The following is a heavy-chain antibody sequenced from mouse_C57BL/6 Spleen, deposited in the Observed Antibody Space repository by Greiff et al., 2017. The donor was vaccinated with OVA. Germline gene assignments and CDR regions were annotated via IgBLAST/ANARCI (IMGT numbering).Heavy chain of an antibody. CDR3: ATGTEWYFDV. Sequence: VQLKQSGPELVKPGASVKISCKASGYSFTGYYMNWVEQSPEKSLEWIGEINPSTGGTTYNQKFKAKATLTVDKSSSTAYMQLKSLTSEDSAVYYCATGTEWYFDVWGTGTTVTVSS. D-gene: IGHD4-1*01. V-gene: IGHV1-42*01. CDR1: GYSFTGYY. J-gene: IGHJ1*03. CDR2: INPSTGGT.